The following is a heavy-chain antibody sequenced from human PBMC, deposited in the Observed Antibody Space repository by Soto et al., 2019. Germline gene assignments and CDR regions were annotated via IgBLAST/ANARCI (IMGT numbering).Heavy chain of an antibody. CDR1: GFTFSSYG. Sequence: QVQLVESGGGVVQSGRSLRLSCAASGFTFSSYGMHWVRQAPGKGLEWVAVIWNDGSNKYYADSVKGRFTISRDNSKNTLYLQMNSLRAEDTAVYYCARDSNGMDVWGQGTTVTVSS. V-gene: IGHV3-33*01. CDR3: ARDSNGMDV. CDR2: IWNDGSNK. J-gene: IGHJ6*02.